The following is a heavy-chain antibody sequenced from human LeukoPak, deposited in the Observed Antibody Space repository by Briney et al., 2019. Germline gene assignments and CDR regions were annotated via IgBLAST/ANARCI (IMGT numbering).Heavy chain of an antibody. D-gene: IGHD2-2*01. CDR1: GFTFSSYA. Sequence: GGSLRLSCAASGFTFSSYAMHWVRQAPGKGLEWVAVIWYDGSNKYYADSVKGRFTISRDNSKNTLYLQMNSLRAEDTAVYYCARDLAPGNLVPAAILYYYYYYGMDVWGQGTTVTVSS. V-gene: IGHV3-33*08. CDR2: IWYDGSNK. CDR3: ARDLAPGNLVPAAILYYYYYYGMDV. J-gene: IGHJ6*02.